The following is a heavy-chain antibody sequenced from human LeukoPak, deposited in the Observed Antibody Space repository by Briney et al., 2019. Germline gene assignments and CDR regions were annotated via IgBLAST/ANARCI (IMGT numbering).Heavy chain of an antibody. CDR2: IYHSGST. D-gene: IGHD2-2*01. CDR1: GYSISSGYY. V-gene: IGHV4-38-2*02. Sequence: PSETLSLTCTVSGYSISSGYYWGWIRRPPGKGLEWIGTIYHSGSTYYNPSLKSRVTISVDTSKNQFSLKLTSVTAADTAVYYCARVRGYCSSTIWYRYYFDYWGQGTLVTVSS. CDR3: ARVRGYCSSTIWYRYYFDY. J-gene: IGHJ4*02.